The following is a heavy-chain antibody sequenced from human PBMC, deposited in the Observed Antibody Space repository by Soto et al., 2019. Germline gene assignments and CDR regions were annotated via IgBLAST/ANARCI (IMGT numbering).Heavy chain of an antibody. CDR2: IFSNDEK. D-gene: IGHD2-2*01. Sequence: QVTLKESGPVLVNPTETLTLTCTVSGFSLSNARMGVSWIRQPPGKALEWLAHIFSNDEKSYSTSLKSRLTISKDTSKSQVVLTMTNMDPVDTATYYCARVGSTSFYSRGLDDAFDIWGQGTMVTVSS. V-gene: IGHV2-26*01. J-gene: IGHJ3*02. CDR1: GFSLSNARMG. CDR3: ARVGSTSFYSRGLDDAFDI.